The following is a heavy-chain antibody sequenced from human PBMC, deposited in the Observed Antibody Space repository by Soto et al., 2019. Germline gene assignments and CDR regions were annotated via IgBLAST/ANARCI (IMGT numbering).Heavy chain of an antibody. D-gene: IGHD6-6*01. J-gene: IGHJ4*02. CDR1: GGSFSGYY. CDR2: INHSGST. Sequence: QVQLQQWGAGLLKPSETLSLTCAVYGGSFSGYYWSWIRQPPGKGLEWIGEINHSGSTNYNPSLKSRVTISVDTSKNQFSLKLSSVTAEDTAVYYCARVYSSSSRCVDYWGQGTLVTVSS. V-gene: IGHV4-34*01. CDR3: ARVYSSSSRCVDY.